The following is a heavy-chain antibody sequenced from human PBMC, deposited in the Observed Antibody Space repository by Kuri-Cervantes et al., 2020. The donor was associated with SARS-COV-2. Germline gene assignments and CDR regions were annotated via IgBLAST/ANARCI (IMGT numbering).Heavy chain of an antibody. V-gene: IGHV4-59*08. CDR3: ATSPPVENDAFDI. J-gene: IGHJ3*02. CDR2: IYYSGST. Sequence: ESLKISCTVSGGSISSYYWSWIRQPPGKGLEWIGYIYYSGSTNYNPSLKSRVTISVDTSKNQFSLKLSSVTAADTAVYYCATSPPVENDAFDIWGHGTMVTVSS. CDR1: GGSISSYY. D-gene: IGHD3-3*01.